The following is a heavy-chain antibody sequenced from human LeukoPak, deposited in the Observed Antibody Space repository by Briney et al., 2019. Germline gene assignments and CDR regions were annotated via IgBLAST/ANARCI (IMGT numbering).Heavy chain of an antibody. CDR1: GFRFTDYP. CDR3: EAGIRYAFDY. D-gene: IGHD3-9*01. Sequence: GRSLRLFCATSGFRFTDYPMNWARLAPGKGLELMSNNRTTSEGEQYAYYAAYVKGRVTISRDDGKHTLHLHMNSLRDADTTVYQAEAGIRYAFDYWGQGILVTVSS. V-gene: IGHV3-48*02. CDR2: NRTTSEGEQYA. J-gene: IGHJ4*02.